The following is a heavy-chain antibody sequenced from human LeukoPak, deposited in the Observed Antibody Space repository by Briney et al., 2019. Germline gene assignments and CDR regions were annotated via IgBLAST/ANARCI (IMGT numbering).Heavy chain of an antibody. CDR1: GYTFTGYY. CDR2: INPNSGGT. CDR3: ASEPLGYCSGGSCYSRFKYDY. V-gene: IGHV1-2*06. D-gene: IGHD2-15*01. J-gene: IGHJ4*02. Sequence: ASVKVSCKASGYTFTGYYMHWVRQAPGQGLEWMGRINPNSGGTNYAQKFQGRVTMTRDTSISTAYMELSRLRSDDTAVYYCASEPLGYCSGGSCYSRFKYDYWGQGTLVTVSS.